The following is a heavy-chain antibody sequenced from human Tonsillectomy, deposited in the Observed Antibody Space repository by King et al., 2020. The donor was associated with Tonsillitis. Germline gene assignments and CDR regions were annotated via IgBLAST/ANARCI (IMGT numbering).Heavy chain of an antibody. V-gene: IGHV3-9*01. CDR2: ISWNSGSI. CDR1: GFTFDDYA. D-gene: IGHD3-22*01. CDR3: VGDYYDSSGYFSSY. J-gene: IGHJ4*02. Sequence: VQLVESGGGLVQPGRSLRLSCAASGFTFDDYAMHWVRQAPGKGLEWVSGISWNSGSIGYADSVKGRFTISRDNAKNSLYLQMNSLRAEDTALYYCVGDYYDSSGYFSSYWGQGTLVTVSS.